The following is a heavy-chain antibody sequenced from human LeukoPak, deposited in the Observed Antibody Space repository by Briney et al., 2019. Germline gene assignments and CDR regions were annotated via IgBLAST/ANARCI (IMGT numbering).Heavy chain of an antibody. CDR1: GASFSSYY. Sequence: SETLSLTCTVSGASFSSYYWSWIRQPPGKGLEWIGYFYYSGTTNYNYNPSLKSRVTMSVDTSKNQLSLKLYPVTAADTAVYYCARDRRPEGFDYWGQGTLVTVSS. J-gene: IGHJ4*02. CDR2: FYYSGTTNY. V-gene: IGHV4-59*01. CDR3: ARDRRPEGFDY.